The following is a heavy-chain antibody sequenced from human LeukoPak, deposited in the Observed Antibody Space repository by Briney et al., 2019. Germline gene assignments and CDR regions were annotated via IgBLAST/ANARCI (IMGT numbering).Heavy chain of an antibody. CDR2: MNPNSGNT. CDR3: ARGLLDFWSGYQDSYYYMDV. V-gene: IGHV1-8*01. CDR1: GYTFTSYD. Sequence: ASVKVSCKASGYTFTSYDINWVRQATGQGLEWMGWMNPNSGNTGYAQKFQGRVTMTRNTSISTAYMELSRLRSDDTAVYYCARGLLDFWSGYQDSYYYMDVWGKGTTVTVSS. D-gene: IGHD3-3*01. J-gene: IGHJ6*03.